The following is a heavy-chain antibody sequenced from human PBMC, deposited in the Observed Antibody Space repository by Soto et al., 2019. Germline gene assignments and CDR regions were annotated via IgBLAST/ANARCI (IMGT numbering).Heavy chain of an antibody. CDR1: GFTFSSYA. CDR2: ISGSGGST. CDR3: ASNPWELLFWDY. D-gene: IGHD1-26*01. J-gene: IGHJ4*02. V-gene: IGHV3-23*01. Sequence: GGSLRLSCAASGFTFSSYAMSWVRQAPGKGLEWVSAISGSGGSTYYADSVKGRFTISRDNSKNTLYLQMNSLRAEDTAVYYCASNPWELLFWDYWGQGTLVTVSS.